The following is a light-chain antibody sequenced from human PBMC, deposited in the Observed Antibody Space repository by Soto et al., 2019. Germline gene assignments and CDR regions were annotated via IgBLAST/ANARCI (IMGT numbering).Light chain of an antibody. CDR2: GAS. J-gene: IGKJ5*01. Sequence: EIVVTKSPATLSVSPGERATRSCSASQSVSSNLAWYQQKPGQAPRLLIYGASTRSTGIPASFSGSGSGTEFTLIISSLQAEDFAVYYCQQYNNWLPITFGQGTRLEIK. CDR1: QSVSSN. CDR3: QQYNNWLPIT. V-gene: IGKV3-15*01.